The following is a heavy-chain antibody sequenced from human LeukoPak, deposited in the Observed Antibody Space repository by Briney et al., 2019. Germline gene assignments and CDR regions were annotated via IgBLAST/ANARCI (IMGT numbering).Heavy chain of an antibody. V-gene: IGHV3-23*01. J-gene: IGHJ6*02. CDR2: ISGSGGST. D-gene: IGHD2-15*01. Sequence: PGGSLRLSCAASGFTFSSYAMSWVRQAPGKGLEWVSAISGSGGSTYYADSVKGRFTISRDNSKNTLYLQMNSLRAEDTAVYYCAKAPIKYCSGGSCPSGDYYGMDVWGPGTTVTVSS. CDR1: GFTFSSYA. CDR3: AKAPIKYCSGGSCPSGDYYGMDV.